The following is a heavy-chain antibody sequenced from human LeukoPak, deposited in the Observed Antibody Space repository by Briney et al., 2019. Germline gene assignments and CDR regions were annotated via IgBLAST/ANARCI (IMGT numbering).Heavy chain of an antibody. J-gene: IGHJ6*03. D-gene: IGHD4-23*01. V-gene: IGHV4-30-4*08. CDR3: ARVNYYYMDV. CDR1: GGSISSGDYY. CDR2: IYYSGIT. Sequence: SQTLSLTCTVSGGSISSGDYYWSWIRQPPGKGPEWIGYIYYSGITYYNPSLKSRPIISVDTSKNQFSLRLSSVTAADTAAYYCARVNYYYMDVWGKGTTVTVSS.